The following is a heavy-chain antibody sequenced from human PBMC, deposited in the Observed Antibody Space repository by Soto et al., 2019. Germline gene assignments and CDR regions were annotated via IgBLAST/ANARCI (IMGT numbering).Heavy chain of an antibody. V-gene: IGHV1-3*01. CDR3: ARGHYYGSGSYYNLRYYYYYGMDV. CDR1: GYTFTSYA. CDR2: INAGNGNT. J-gene: IGHJ6*02. Sequence: ASVKVSCKASGYTFTSYAMHWVRQAPGQRLEWMGWINAGNGNTKYSQKFQGRVTITRDTSASTAYMELSSLRSEDTAVYYCARGHYYGSGSYYNLRYYYYYGMDVWGQGTTVTVSS. D-gene: IGHD3-10*01.